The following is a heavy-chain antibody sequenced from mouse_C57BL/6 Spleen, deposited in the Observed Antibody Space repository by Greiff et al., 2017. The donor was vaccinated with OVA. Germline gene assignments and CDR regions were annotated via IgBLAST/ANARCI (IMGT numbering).Heavy chain of an antibody. CDR3: ARESYYGNYYFDY. D-gene: IGHD2-1*01. CDR1: GFTFSDYY. J-gene: IGHJ2*01. Sequence: EVMLVESEGGLVQPGSSMKLSCTASGFTFSDYYMAWVRQVPEKGLEWVANINYDGSSTYYLDSLKSRFIISRDNAKNILYLQMSSLKSEDTATYYCARESYYGNYYFDYWGQGTTLTVSS. CDR2: INYDGSST. V-gene: IGHV5-16*01.